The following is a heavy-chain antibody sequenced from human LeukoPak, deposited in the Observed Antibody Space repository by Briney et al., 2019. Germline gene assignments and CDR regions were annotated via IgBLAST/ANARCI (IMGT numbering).Heavy chain of an antibody. Sequence: GGSLRLSCAASGFTFSDYYMSWIRQAPGKGLEWVSYISSSGSTIYYADSVKGRFTISRDNSKNTLYLQMNSLRAEDTAVYYCAKDAPPVVVAATPRWFDPWGQGTLVTVSS. CDR3: AKDAPPVVVAATPRWFDP. CDR2: ISSSGSTI. D-gene: IGHD2-15*01. J-gene: IGHJ5*02. V-gene: IGHV3-11*01. CDR1: GFTFSDYY.